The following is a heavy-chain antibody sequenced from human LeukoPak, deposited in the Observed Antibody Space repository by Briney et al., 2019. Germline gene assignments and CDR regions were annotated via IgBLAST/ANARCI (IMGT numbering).Heavy chain of an antibody. CDR1: GFTFSSYE. CDR2: ISSSGSTI. Sequence: GGSLRLSCAASGFTFSSYEMNWVRQAPGKGREWVSYISSSGSTIYYADSVKGRFTISRDNAKNSLYLQMNSLRAEDTAVYYCARRHDGSGTFDYWGQGTLVTVSS. D-gene: IGHD3-22*01. J-gene: IGHJ4*02. V-gene: IGHV3-48*03. CDR3: ARRHDGSGTFDY.